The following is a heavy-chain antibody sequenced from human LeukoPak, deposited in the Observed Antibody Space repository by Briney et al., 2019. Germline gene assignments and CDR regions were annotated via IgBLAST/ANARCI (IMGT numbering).Heavy chain of an antibody. CDR2: ISWNSGSI. Sequence: GGSLRLSCAASGFTFDDYAMHWVRHAPGKGLEWVSGISWNSGSIGYADSVKGRFTISRDNAKNSLYLQMNSLRAEDMALYYCAKGYWRRYGGAFDYWGQGTLVTVSS. D-gene: IGHD3-10*01. J-gene: IGHJ4*02. CDR1: GFTFDDYA. CDR3: AKGYWRRYGGAFDY. V-gene: IGHV3-9*03.